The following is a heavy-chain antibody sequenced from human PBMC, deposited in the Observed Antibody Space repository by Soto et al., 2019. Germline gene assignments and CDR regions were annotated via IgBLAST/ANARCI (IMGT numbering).Heavy chain of an antibody. V-gene: IGHV4-30-4*01. J-gene: IGHJ4*02. D-gene: IGHD3-22*01. Sequence: SETLSLTCTLSGASMSGGDYYWTWLRLPPGKGLEWIGSIYYTGNTYYNPSLQSRAFISVDPSDNQFSLKLGSMTAADTAIYYCARATYDSSTYYIDYWGQGTLVTVSS. CDR2: IYYTGNT. CDR3: ARATYDSSTYYIDY. CDR1: GASMSGGDYY.